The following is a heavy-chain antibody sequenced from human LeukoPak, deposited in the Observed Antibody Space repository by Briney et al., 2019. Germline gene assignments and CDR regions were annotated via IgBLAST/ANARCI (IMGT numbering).Heavy chain of an antibody. CDR3: AKDPIYSSSWYYFDY. Sequence: GGSLRLSCAASGFTFSNAYMNWVRQAPGKGLEWVGRIKPKTDGETTEYAAPVKDRFSISRDDSKSMMYLQMNSLKTEDTAVYYCAKDPIYSSSWYYFDYWGQGTLVTVSS. CDR1: GFTFSNAY. J-gene: IGHJ4*02. D-gene: IGHD6-13*01. V-gene: IGHV3-15*07. CDR2: IKPKTDGETT.